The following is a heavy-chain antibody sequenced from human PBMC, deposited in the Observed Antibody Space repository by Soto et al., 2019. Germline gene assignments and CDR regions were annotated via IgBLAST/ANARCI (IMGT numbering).Heavy chain of an antibody. CDR3: AKEGGLSGSYYISSSYYFDY. CDR2: ISYDGSNT. D-gene: IGHD1-26*01. Sequence: QVQLVESGGGVVQPGRSLRLSCAASGFTFSSYGMHWVRQAPGKGLEWVAIISYDGSNTYYADSVKGRFTISRDNSKNTXYXXMNSLRAEDTSVYYCAKEGGLSGSYYISSSYYFDYWGPGTLVTVSS. CDR1: GFTFSSYG. J-gene: IGHJ4*02. V-gene: IGHV3-30*18.